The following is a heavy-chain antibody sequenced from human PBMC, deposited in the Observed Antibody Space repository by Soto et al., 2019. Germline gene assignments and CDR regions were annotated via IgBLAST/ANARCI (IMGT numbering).Heavy chain of an antibody. D-gene: IGHD2-15*01. CDR1: GFPFSSYA. CDR2: ISGSGGRT. CDR3: AKGGYYSLFDI. V-gene: IGHV3-23*01. Sequence: GGSLRLSCVASGFPFSSYAMSWVRQTPEKGLEWVSGISGSGGRTYYADSVKGRFTISRDNSNNTLSLQMHSLRVEDTAVYFCAKGGYYSLFDIWGQGTMVTVSS. J-gene: IGHJ3*02.